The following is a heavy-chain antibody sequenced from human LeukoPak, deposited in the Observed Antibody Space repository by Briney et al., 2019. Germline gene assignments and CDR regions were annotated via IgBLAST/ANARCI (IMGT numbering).Heavy chain of an antibody. CDR1: GGSISSYH. V-gene: IGHV4-59*01. Sequence: KPSETLSLTCTVSGGSISSYHWIWIRKPPGKGLERIGYIYYSGSTYYNPSLKSRVTISVDTSKNQFSLKLSSVTAADTAVYYCARELVWYYGSGSYPNWFDPWGQGTLVTVSS. J-gene: IGHJ5*02. D-gene: IGHD3-10*01. CDR2: IYYSGST. CDR3: ARELVWYYGSGSYPNWFDP.